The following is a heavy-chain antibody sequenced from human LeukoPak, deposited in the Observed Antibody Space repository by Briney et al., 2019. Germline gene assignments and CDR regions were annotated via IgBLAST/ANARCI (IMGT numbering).Heavy chain of an antibody. V-gene: IGHV3-33*01. CDR2: IWYDGSNK. CDR1: GFTFSSYG. J-gene: IGHJ2*01. Sequence: GGSLRLSCAASGFTFSSYGMHWVRQAPGKGLGWVAVIWYDGSNKYYADSVKGRFTISRDNSKNTLYLQMNSLRAEDTAVYYCARDYLDWYFDLWGCSTLVTVSS. CDR3: ARDYLDWYFDL.